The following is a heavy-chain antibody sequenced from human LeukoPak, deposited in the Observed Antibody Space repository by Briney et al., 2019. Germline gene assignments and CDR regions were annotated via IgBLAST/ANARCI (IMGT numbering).Heavy chain of an antibody. Sequence: SQTLSLTCTVSGGSISSGDYHWNWIRQPPGKGLEWIGFIHDSGSTLYNPSLKSRIIISRDVSRNQFSLQLTSVTAADTAVYYCARDQGYYGSGSYSYYFDYWGQGTLVTVSS. D-gene: IGHD3-10*01. CDR1: GGSISSGDYH. V-gene: IGHV4-30-4*01. J-gene: IGHJ4*02. CDR3: ARDQGYYGSGSYSYYFDY. CDR2: IHDSGST.